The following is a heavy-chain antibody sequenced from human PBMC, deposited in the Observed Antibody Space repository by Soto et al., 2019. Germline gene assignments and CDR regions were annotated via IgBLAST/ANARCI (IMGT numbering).Heavy chain of an antibody. D-gene: IGHD3-10*01. CDR1: GYTFTSYA. V-gene: IGHV1-3*01. CDR2: INAGNGNT. CDR3: ASPVSGETYYYNRMDV. J-gene: IGHJ6*04. Sequence: ASVKVSCKASGYTFTSYAMHWVRQAPGQRLEWMGWINAGNGNTKYSQKFQGRVTITRDTSASTAYMELSSLRSEDTAVYYCASPVSGETYYYNRMDVCGKGPTVIVSS.